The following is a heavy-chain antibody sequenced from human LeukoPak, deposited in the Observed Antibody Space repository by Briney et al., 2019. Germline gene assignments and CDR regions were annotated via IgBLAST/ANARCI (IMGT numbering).Heavy chain of an antibody. J-gene: IGHJ4*02. V-gene: IGHV4-59*08. D-gene: IGHD3-16*01. Sequence: SETLSLTCTVSGGSISSYYWSWIRQPPGKGLEWIGYIYYSGSTNYNPSLKSRVTISVDTSKNQFSLKLSSVTAADTAVYYCASYPVCGSYYDYWGQGTLVTVSS. CDR2: IYYSGST. CDR1: GGSISSYY. CDR3: ASYPVCGSYYDY.